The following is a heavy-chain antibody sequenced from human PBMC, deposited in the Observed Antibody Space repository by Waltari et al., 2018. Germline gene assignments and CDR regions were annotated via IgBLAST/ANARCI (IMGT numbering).Heavy chain of an antibody. V-gene: IGHV1-69*04. CDR1: GGTFSSYA. CDR2: NIPILGIA. Sequence: QVQLVQSGAEVKKPGSSVKVSCKASGGTFSSYAISWVRQAPGQGLEWMGRNIPILGIANYDKKCQVRVTITADKSTSTAYMELSSLRSEDTAVYYCASTIAAAGTVCDYWGQGTLVTVSS. D-gene: IGHD6-13*01. J-gene: IGHJ4*02. CDR3: ASTIAAAGTVCDY.